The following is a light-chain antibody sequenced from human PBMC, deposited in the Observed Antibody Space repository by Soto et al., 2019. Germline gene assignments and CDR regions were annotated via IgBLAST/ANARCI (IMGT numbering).Light chain of an antibody. Sequence: EILLTQSPATLSVPPGERATLSCRASQSISNKLAWYQHKPGQAPRLLIYDTSTRVAGIPARFTGSVSGTDFTLTISSLQSEDFAVYYCQQYNIWRSISFGQGTRLEIK. CDR2: DTS. J-gene: IGKJ5*01. V-gene: IGKV3-15*01. CDR1: QSISNK. CDR3: QQYNIWRSIS.